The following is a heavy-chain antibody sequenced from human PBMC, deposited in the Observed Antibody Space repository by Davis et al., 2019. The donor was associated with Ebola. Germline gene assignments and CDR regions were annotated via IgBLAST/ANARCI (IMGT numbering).Heavy chain of an antibody. CDR3: AKVHYDSSNDDYFDY. CDR2: ISYDGSNK. D-gene: IGHD3-22*01. Sequence: PGGSLRLSCAASGFTFSNAWMSWVRQAPGKGLEWVAVISYDGSNKYYADSVKGRFTISRDNSKNTLYLQMNSLRAEDTAVYYCAKVHYDSSNDDYFDYWGQGTLVTVSS. CDR1: GFTFSNAW. V-gene: IGHV3-30*18. J-gene: IGHJ4*02.